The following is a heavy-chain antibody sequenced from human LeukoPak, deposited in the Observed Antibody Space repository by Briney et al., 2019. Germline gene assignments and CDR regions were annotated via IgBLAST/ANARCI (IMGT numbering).Heavy chain of an antibody. Sequence: ASVKVSCKASGFTFNSSAVQWVRQARGQRLDWIGWIVVGSGGTRYAQKFQERVTITRDMSTSTVYMDLSSLISDDTAVYYCAAAGHNDFWSGDDAFDMWGQGTMVTVSS. CDR1: GFTFNSSA. CDR2: IVVGSGGT. V-gene: IGHV1-58*01. J-gene: IGHJ3*02. CDR3: AAAGHNDFWSGDDAFDM. D-gene: IGHD3-3*01.